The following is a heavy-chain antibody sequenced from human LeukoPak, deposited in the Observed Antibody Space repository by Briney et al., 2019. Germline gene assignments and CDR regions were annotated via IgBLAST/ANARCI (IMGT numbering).Heavy chain of an antibody. CDR1: GDSISSSSYY. Sequence: PSETLSLTCTVSGDSISSSSYYWGWIRQPPGKGLEWIGNIYYSGSTYYNPSLRSRLAISLDTSKNQFSLTLSSVTAADTAVYYCARLQYYYDSNGYYSLYYFDYWGQGTVVTVSS. CDR2: IYYSGST. D-gene: IGHD3-22*01. CDR3: ARLQYYYDSNGYYSLYYFDY. J-gene: IGHJ4*02. V-gene: IGHV4-39*01.